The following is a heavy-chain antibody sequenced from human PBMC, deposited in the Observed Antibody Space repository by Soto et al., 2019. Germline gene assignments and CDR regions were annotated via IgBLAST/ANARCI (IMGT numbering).Heavy chain of an antibody. D-gene: IGHD2-2*01. V-gene: IGHV3-33*01. Sequence: GGSLRLSCAASGFTFSSYGMHWVRQAPGKGLEWVAVIWYDGSNKYYADSVKGRFTISRDNSKNTLYLQMNSLRAEDTAVYYCARTQPFQPGYYFDDWGQGTLVTVSS. CDR1: GFTFSSYG. J-gene: IGHJ4*02. CDR3: ARTQPFQPGYYFDD. CDR2: IWYDGSNK.